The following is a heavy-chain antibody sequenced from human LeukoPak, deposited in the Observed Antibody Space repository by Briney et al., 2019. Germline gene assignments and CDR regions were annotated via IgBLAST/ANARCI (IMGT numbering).Heavy chain of an antibody. Sequence: GGSLRLSCAVSGFTFDDYPMHWVRQAPGKGLEWVSGISWNSGYIGYADSVKGRFTISRDNAKNSLYLQMNSLRAEDTALYYCASGGIYYGAAFDFWGQGSLVTVSA. D-gene: IGHD1-26*01. V-gene: IGHV3-9*01. J-gene: IGHJ4*02. CDR3: ASGGIYYGAAFDF. CDR2: ISWNSGYI. CDR1: GFTFDDYP.